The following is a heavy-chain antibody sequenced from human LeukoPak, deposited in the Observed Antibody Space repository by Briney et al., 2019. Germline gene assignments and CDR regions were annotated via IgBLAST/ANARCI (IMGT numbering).Heavy chain of an antibody. V-gene: IGHV1-2*02. D-gene: IGHD6-13*01. CDR2: INPNSGRT. CDR1: GYTFTGYY. CDR3: ARTREYSSSWYFPPFDP. Sequence: ASVKVSCKASGYTFTGYYMNWVRQATGQGLEWMGWINPNSGRTNYAQNFQGRVTMTRDPSISTAYMELNSLTSNDTAVYYCARTREYSSSWYFPPFDPWGQGTLVTVSS. J-gene: IGHJ5*02.